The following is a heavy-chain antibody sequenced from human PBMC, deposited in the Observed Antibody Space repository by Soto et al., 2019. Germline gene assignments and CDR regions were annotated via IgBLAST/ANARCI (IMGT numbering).Heavy chain of an antibody. Sequence: AGGSLRLSCAASGFTFSSYGMHWVRQAPGKGLEWVAVISYDGSNKYYADSVKGRFTISRDNSKNTLYLQMNSLRAEDTAVYYCVSSSSGYYYGMDVWGQGTTVTVSS. J-gene: IGHJ6*02. CDR2: ISYDGSNK. CDR3: VSSSSGYYYGMDV. D-gene: IGHD6-6*01. V-gene: IGHV3-30*03. CDR1: GFTFSSYG.